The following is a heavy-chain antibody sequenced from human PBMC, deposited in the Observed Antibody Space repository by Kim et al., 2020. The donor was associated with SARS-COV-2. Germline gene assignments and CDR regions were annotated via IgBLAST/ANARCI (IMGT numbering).Heavy chain of an antibody. V-gene: IGHV3-30-3*01. Sequence: GGSLRLSCAASGFTFSSYAMHWVRQAPGKGLEWVAVISYDGSNKYYADSVKGRFTISRDNSKNTLYLQMNSLRAEDTAVYYCARDFLRRQLLYAFDIWGQGTMVTVSS. D-gene: IGHD2-2*01. CDR3: ARDFLRRQLLYAFDI. J-gene: IGHJ3*02. CDR1: GFTFSSYA. CDR2: ISYDGSNK.